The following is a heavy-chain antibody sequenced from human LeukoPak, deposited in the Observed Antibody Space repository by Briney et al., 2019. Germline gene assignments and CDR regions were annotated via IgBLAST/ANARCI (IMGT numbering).Heavy chain of an antibody. CDR2: ISSSSSYI. V-gene: IGHV3-21*01. CDR3: AKRFLEWLPPRDYYMDV. J-gene: IGHJ6*03. CDR1: GFTFSSYS. Sequence: PGGSLRLSCAASGFTFSSYSMNWDRQAPGKGLEWVSSISSSSSYIYYADSVKGRFTISRDNAKNSLYLQMNSLRAEDTAVYYSAKRFLEWLPPRDYYMDVWGKGTTVTVSS. D-gene: IGHD3-3*01.